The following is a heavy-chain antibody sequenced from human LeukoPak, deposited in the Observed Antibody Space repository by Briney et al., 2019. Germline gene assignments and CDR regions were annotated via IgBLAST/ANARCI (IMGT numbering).Heavy chain of an antibody. V-gene: IGHV1-8*01. J-gene: IGHJ4*02. D-gene: IGHD2-15*01. Sequence: ASVKVSCKTSGYTFTSYDINWVRQATGQGLEWMGWMNPNSGNTGYAQKFQGRVTITRNTSISTAYMELSSLRSEDTAVYYCARADCSGGSCYPNYFDYWGQGTLVTVSS. CDR2: MNPNSGNT. CDR1: GYTFTSYD. CDR3: ARADCSGGSCYPNYFDY.